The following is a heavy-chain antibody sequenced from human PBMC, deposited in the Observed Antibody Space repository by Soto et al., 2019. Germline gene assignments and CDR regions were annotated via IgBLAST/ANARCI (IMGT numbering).Heavy chain of an antibody. V-gene: IGHV4-34*01. Sequence: SETLSLTCDVYGGSFSGYIWTWIRQTPGKGLQWIGQINHSGSANYNPSLKSRVTISVHTSNSQFSLELSSVTAADTAVYYCARGLITGSQYLEGWYYFDSWGQGTQVTVSS. CDR3: ARGLITGSQYLEGWYYFDS. CDR1: GGSFSGYI. J-gene: IGHJ4*02. D-gene: IGHD1-26*01. CDR2: INHSGSA.